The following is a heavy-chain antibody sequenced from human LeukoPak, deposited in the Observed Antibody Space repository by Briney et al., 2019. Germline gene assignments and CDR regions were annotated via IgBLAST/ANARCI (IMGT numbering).Heavy chain of an antibody. J-gene: IGHJ4*02. V-gene: IGHV3-66*01. CDR1: GFTARSNY. CDR2: IYSGGST. Sequence: AGGALRLSCAASGFTARSNYLSWVRPAPGKGLEWVSVIYSGGSTYYADSVKGRFTISRDNSKNTLYLQMNSLRAEDTAVYYCARAGQQLDYWGQGTLVTVSS. CDR3: ARAGQQLDY. D-gene: IGHD6-13*01.